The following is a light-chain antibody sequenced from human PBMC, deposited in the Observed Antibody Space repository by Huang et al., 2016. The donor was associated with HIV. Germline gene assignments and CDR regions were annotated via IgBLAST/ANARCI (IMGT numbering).Light chain of an antibody. CDR1: HSFTTG. V-gene: IGKV1-5*01. J-gene: IGKJ1*01. CDR2: DVY. CDR3: QQYDGYPWT. Sequence: DIQMTQSPSTLSASVGDRVTITCRAMHSFTTGLAWYQQKPGKAPKLLIYDVYSVESGVPSRFSGSGSGTEFTLTISSLQPDDFATYYCQQYDGYPWTFGQGTKVEIK.